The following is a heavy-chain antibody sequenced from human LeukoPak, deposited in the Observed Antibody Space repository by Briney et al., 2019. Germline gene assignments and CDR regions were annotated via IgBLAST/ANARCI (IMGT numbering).Heavy chain of an antibody. V-gene: IGHV3-23*01. CDR1: GFTFSSYA. J-gene: IGHJ4*02. Sequence: PGGSLRLSCAASGFTFSSYAMSWVRQAPGKGLEWVSAISGSGGSTYYADSVKGRFTISRDNSKNTLYLQMNSLRAEDTAVYYCAKHPGYYDSSGYYFDYWGQGTLVTVSS. CDR2: ISGSGGST. CDR3: AKHPGYYDSSGYYFDY. D-gene: IGHD3-22*01.